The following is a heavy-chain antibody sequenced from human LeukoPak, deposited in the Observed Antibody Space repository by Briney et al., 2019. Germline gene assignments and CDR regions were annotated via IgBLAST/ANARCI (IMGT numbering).Heavy chain of an antibody. Sequence: GVSLRLSCVASGFSFTNYDIHWVRQAPGRGLEWVAVTSLDGSNKLYTDTVRGRFIISRDNSKNTVYLQMDSLRAEDTAVYYCARDLTLGKPDYFDHWGQGTLVTVSS. CDR1: GFSFTNYD. J-gene: IGHJ4*02. D-gene: IGHD7-27*01. CDR2: TSLDGSNK. CDR3: ARDLTLGKPDYFDH. V-gene: IGHV3-30-3*01.